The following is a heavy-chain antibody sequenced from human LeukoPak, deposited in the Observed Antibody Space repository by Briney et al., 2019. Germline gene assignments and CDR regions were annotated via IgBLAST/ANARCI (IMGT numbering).Heavy chain of an antibody. J-gene: IGHJ6*02. V-gene: IGHV4-59*12. CDR1: GGSISSYY. Sequence: SETLSLTCTVSGGSISSYYWSWIRQLPGKGLEWIGYIYYSGSTNYNPSLKSRVTISVDTSKNQFSLKLSSVTAADTAVYYCAREGVYCSSTSCSLGYYYGMDVWGQGTTVTVSS. CDR2: IYYSGST. D-gene: IGHD2-2*01. CDR3: AREGVYCSSTSCSLGYYYGMDV.